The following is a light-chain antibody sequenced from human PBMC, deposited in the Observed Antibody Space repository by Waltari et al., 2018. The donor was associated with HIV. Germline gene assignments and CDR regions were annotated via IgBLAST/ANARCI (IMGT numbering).Light chain of an antibody. Sequence: SSEVTQVPAVSVALGTTVQITLQGDYLRTSYVRWYQQRPGQAPVLVSYGKNKRPSEIPDRFSSSASRNTASLTITGAQAEDEADYYCKTRDRSGNLYVFGTGTTVTVL. J-gene: IGLJ1*01. CDR2: GKN. CDR1: YLRTSY. CDR3: KTRDRSGNLYV. V-gene: IGLV3-19*01.